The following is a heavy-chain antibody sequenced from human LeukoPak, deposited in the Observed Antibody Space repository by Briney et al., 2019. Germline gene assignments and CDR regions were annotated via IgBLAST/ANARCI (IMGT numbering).Heavy chain of an antibody. V-gene: IGHV4-34*01. CDR2: INHSGST. CDR3: ARGGLRWSYYFDY. Sequence: ASETLSLTCAVYGGSFSGYYWSWIRQPPGKGLEWIGEINHSGSTNYNPSLKSRVTISVDTSKNQFSLELSSVTAADTAVYYCARGGLRWSYYFDYWGQGTLVTVSS. CDR1: GGSFSGYY. J-gene: IGHJ4*02. D-gene: IGHD4-23*01.